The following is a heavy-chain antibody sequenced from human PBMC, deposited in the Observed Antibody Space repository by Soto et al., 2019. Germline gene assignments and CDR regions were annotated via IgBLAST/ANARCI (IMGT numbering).Heavy chain of an antibody. Sequence: EASVKVSCKASGGTFSSYAISWVRQAPGQGLEWMGGIIPIFGTANYAQKFQGRVTITADKSTSTAYMELSSLRSEDTAVYYCARAYDYDRSGYLGADYYYYYGMDAWGQGTTATSP. D-gene: IGHD3-22*01. J-gene: IGHJ6*02. V-gene: IGHV1-69*06. CDR1: GGTFSSYA. CDR2: IIPIFGTA. CDR3: ARAYDYDRSGYLGADYYYYYGMDA.